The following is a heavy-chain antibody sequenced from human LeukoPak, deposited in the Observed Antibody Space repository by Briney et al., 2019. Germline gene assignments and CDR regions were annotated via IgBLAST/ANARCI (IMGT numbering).Heavy chain of an antibody. Sequence: PSETLSLTCTVPGGSVSSYYCNWIRQPAGKALEWIGRISTSGNTNYNPSLKSRVTMSVDTSKNQFSLKLSSVTAADTAVYYCARRVWEQTYVAYENWFDPWGQGTLVSVSS. CDR2: ISTSGNT. CDR3: ARRVWEQTYVAYENWFDP. V-gene: IGHV4-4*07. CDR1: GGSVSSYY. D-gene: IGHD1/OR15-1a*01. J-gene: IGHJ5*02.